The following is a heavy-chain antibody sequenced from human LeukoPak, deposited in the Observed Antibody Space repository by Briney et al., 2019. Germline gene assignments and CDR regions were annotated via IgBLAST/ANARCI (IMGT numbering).Heavy chain of an antibody. CDR1: GGSISSGGYY. V-gene: IGHV4-31*03. CDR3: ARDNYYDTSAYALHI. Sequence: SETLSLTCTVSGGSISSGGYYWSWIRQHPGKGLEWIGHIYYRDSTYYNPSLKSRVTISADTSKNQFSVDLSSVTGGDTAVYYCARDNYYDTSAYALHIWGQGTMVTVSS. J-gene: IGHJ3*02. CDR2: IYYRDST. D-gene: IGHD3-22*01.